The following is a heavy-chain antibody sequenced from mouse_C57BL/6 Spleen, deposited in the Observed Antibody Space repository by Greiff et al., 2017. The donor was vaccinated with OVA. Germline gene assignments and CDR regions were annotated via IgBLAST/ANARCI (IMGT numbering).Heavy chain of an antibody. J-gene: IGHJ4*01. CDR3: AREGTVEGPSYAMDY. Sequence: EVQLQQSGPELVKPGASVKIPCKASGYTFTDYNLDWVKQSHGKSLEWIGDINPNNGGTIYNQKFKGKARLTVDKSSSTAYMELRSLTSEDTAVYYCAREGTVEGPSYAMDYWGQGTSVTVSS. CDR1: GYTFTDYN. CDR2: INPNNGGT. D-gene: IGHD1-1*01. V-gene: IGHV1-18*01.